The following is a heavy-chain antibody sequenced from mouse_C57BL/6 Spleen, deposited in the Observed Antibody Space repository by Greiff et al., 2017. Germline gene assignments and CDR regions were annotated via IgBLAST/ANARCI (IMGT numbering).Heavy chain of an antibody. V-gene: IGHV3-6*01. J-gene: IGHJ1*03. CDR1: GYSITSGYY. CDR3: ARDGYYGSRFDWYFEV. CDR2: ISYDGSN. D-gene: IGHD1-1*01. Sequence: EVKLMESGPGLVKPSQSLSLTCSVTGYSITSGYYWNWIRQFPGNKLEWMGYISYDGSNNYNPSLKNRISITRDTSKNQFFLKLNSVTTEDTATYYCARDGYYGSRFDWYFEVWGTGTTVTVSS.